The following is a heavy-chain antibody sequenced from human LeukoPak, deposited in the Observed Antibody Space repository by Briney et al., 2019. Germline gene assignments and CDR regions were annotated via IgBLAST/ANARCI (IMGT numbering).Heavy chain of an antibody. CDR1: GFTFSSYG. V-gene: IGHV3-30*02. Sequence: SGGSLRLSCAASGFTFSSYGMHWVRQAPGKGLEWVAFIRYDGSNKYYADSVKGRFTISRDNSKNTLYLQMNSLRGEDTAVYYCAKDPYYYDSSGYYYVNYFDYWGQGTLVTVSS. CDR2: IRYDGSNK. CDR3: AKDPYYYDSSGYYYVNYFDY. D-gene: IGHD3-22*01. J-gene: IGHJ4*02.